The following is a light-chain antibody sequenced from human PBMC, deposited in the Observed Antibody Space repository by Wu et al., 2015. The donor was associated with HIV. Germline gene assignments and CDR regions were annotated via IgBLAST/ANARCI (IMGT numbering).Light chain of an antibody. J-gene: IGKJ2*01. CDR1: QSVSSIY. V-gene: IGKV3-20*01. Sequence: EIVLTQSPGTLSLSPGERATLSCRASQSVSSIYLAWYQQKPGRAPRLLIYAASTRATGIPSRFSGSGSGTDFTLTISRLESEDSAVYYCQQYGSSPYTFGQGTKLEIK. CDR3: QQYGSSPYT. CDR2: AAS.